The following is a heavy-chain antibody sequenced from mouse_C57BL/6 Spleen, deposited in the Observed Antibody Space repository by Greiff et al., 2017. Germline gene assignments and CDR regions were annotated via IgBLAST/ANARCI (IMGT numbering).Heavy chain of an antibody. Sequence: VQLKESGPELVKPGASVKISCKASGYSFTGYYMNWVKQSPEKSLEWIGEINPSTGGTTYNQKFKAKATLTVDKSSSTAYMQLKSLTSEDSAVYYCARHRWMDYWGQGTSVTVSS. CDR3: ARHRWMDY. J-gene: IGHJ4*01. CDR2: INPSTGGT. V-gene: IGHV1-42*01. CDR1: GYSFTGYY. D-gene: IGHD2-3*01.